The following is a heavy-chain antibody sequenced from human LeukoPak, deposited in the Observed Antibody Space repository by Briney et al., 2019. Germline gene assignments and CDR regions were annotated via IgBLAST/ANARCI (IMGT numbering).Heavy chain of an antibody. CDR3: AREGRIQRVQDCMDV. V-gene: IGHV3-23*01. Sequence: HPGGSLRLSCAASGFTFSNYVMNWVRQAPGKGLECVSSISGSGTSTYYADSVKGRFTISRDNSKNTLYLQMNSLRAEDTAVYYCAREGRIQRVQDCMDVWGQGTTVTVSS. J-gene: IGHJ6*02. D-gene: IGHD1-1*01. CDR2: ISGSGTST. CDR1: GFTFSNYV.